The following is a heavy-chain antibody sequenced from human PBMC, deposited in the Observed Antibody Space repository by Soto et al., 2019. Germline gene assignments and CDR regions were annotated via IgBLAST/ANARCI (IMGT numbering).Heavy chain of an antibody. V-gene: IGHV4-59*08. CDR1: GGPISSYY. J-gene: IGHJ4*02. CDR3: ASQPGYYDILTVYSTYYFDY. CDR2: IYYRGNT. Sequence: PSETLSLTCTVSGGPISSYYWNWIRQPPGKGLKWIGCIYYRGNTNYNPSLKSRVTISVDTSKNLFSLKLSSVTAADTAVYYCASQPGYYDILTVYSTYYFDYWGQRTPVTVSS. D-gene: IGHD3-9*01.